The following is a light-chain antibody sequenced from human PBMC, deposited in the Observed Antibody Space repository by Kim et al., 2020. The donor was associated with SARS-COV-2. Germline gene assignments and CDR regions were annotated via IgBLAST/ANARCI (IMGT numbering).Light chain of an antibody. Sequence: PGQSITISCTGTSRDVGNYNLVSWYQHHPGKAPNIMIYDVSKRPSGVSDRFSGSKSGNTASLTISGLQAEDEADYYCCSYAGSTTLFGGGTQLTVL. CDR3: CSYAGSTTL. CDR1: SRDVGNYNL. V-gene: IGLV2-23*02. J-gene: IGLJ2*01. CDR2: DVS.